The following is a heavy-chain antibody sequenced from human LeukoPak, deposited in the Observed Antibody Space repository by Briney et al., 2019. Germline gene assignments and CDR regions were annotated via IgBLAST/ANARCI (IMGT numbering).Heavy chain of an antibody. J-gene: IGHJ4*02. CDR2: ISWNSDSI. CDR3: AKGGHSSYEAYDLGTDYIDY. D-gene: IGHD5-12*01. CDR1: GFTFDDYP. V-gene: IGHV3-9*01. Sequence: PGGSLRLSCAASGFTFDDYPMHWVRPAPGKGLEWVAGISWNSDSIGYADSVKGRFTISRDNAKNSLYLQMNSLRAEDTALYYCAKGGHSSYEAYDLGTDYIDYWGQGTLVTVSS.